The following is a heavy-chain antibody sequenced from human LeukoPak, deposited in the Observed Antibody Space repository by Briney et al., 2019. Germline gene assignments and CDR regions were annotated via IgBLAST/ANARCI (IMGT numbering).Heavy chain of an antibody. J-gene: IGHJ4*02. D-gene: IGHD5-24*01. CDR2: MNPNSGNA. CDR1: GYTFTSYD. V-gene: IGHV1-8*01. Sequence: ASVKVSCKASGYTFTSYDINWVRQATGQGLEWMGWMNPNSGNAGSAQKVQGRVTMTRDTSTNTTYMEMSSLRSEDTAVYYCARGSGAGYNYYAYWGQGTLVTVSS. CDR3: ARGSGAGYNYYAY.